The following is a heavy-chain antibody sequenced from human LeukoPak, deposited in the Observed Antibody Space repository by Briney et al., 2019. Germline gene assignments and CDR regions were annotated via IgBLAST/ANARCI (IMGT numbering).Heavy chain of an antibody. V-gene: IGHV3-33*08. CDR2: IRYDGSNE. J-gene: IGHJ4*02. Sequence: PGGSLRLSCAASGFTFSSYSMNWVRQAPGKGPEWVAIIRYDGSNENYADSVKGRFTISRDNSKKTLYLQMNSLRAEDTAVYYCARRRYNLDYWGQGTLVTVSS. CDR1: GFTFSSYS. CDR3: ARRRYNLDY. D-gene: IGHD5-24*01.